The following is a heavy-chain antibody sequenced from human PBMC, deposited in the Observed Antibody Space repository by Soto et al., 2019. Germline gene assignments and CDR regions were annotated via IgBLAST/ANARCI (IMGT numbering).Heavy chain of an antibody. CDR2: ISYDGSNK. V-gene: IGHV3-30*18. Sequence: GGSLRLSCAASGFTFSSYGMHWVHQAPGKGLEWVAVISYDGSNKYYADSVKGRFTISRDNSKNTLYLQMNSLRAEDTAVYYCAKPPFTPRATTYAFDIWGQGTMVTVSS. D-gene: IGHD1-26*01. J-gene: IGHJ3*02. CDR1: GFTFSSYG. CDR3: AKPPFTPRATTYAFDI.